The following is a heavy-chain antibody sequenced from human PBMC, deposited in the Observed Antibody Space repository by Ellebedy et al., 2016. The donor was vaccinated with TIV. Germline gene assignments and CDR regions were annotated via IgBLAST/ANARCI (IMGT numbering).Heavy chain of an antibody. CDR1: GGTFSSYA. Sequence: ASVKVSCKASGGTFSSYAISWVRQAPGQGLEWMRRIIPILGITNYAQKFQGRVTITADKSTSTAYMELSSLRSEDTAVYYCAREIYYYDSSGYHPPSIWGQGTKVTVS. J-gene: IGHJ3*02. V-gene: IGHV1-69*04. D-gene: IGHD3-22*01. CDR2: IIPILGIT. CDR3: AREIYYYDSSGYHPPSI.